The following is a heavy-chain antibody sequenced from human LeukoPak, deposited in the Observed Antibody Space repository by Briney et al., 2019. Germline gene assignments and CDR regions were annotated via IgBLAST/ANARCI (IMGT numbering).Heavy chain of an antibody. CDR3: ARGLTYYYDSSGYRLRWFDP. CDR1: GGSFSGYY. D-gene: IGHD3-22*01. Sequence: PSETLSLTCAVYGGSFSGYYWSWIRQPPGKGLEWIGEINHSGSTNYNPSLKSRVTISVDTSKNQFSLKLGSVTAADTAVYYCARGLTYYYDSSGYRLRWFDPWGQGTLVTVSS. CDR2: INHSGST. V-gene: IGHV4-34*01. J-gene: IGHJ5*02.